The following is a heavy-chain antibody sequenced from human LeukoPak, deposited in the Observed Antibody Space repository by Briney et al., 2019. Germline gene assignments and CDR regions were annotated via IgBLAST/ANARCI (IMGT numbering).Heavy chain of an antibody. CDR3: TKAPAGPEYSDNWRFGYNWFDP. CDR2: IGTTAK. V-gene: IGHV3-23*01. CDR1: GFTFSAYG. Sequence: PGGSLRLSCVASGFTFSAYGMSWVRQAPGKGLEWVSGIGTTAKYYADSVKGRLTISRDNSRNTLYLQMNSLRAEDTAIYYCTKAPAGPEYSDNWRFGYNWFDPWGQGTLVTVSS. D-gene: IGHD5-12*01. J-gene: IGHJ5*02.